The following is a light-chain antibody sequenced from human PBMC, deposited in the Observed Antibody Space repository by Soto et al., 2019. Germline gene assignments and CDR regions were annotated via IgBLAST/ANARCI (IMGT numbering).Light chain of an antibody. CDR1: QFITSAY. CDR2: GTS. J-gene: IGKJ3*01. V-gene: IGKV3-20*01. Sequence: EPLLTQSPGTLSLSPGDTATLSCRASQFITSAYLAWYQQKPGQAPRLLIYGTSTMAAGIPDRFTGSGSGTDFTITISRLEPVDFGVYYCQRYGGSPICSFGPGTKVDIK. CDR3: QRYGGSPICS.